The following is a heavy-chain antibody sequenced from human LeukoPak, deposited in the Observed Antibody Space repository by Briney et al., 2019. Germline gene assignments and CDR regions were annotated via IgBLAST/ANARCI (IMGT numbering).Heavy chain of an antibody. CDR3: ARPLGYCSKTSCYAGGAVGILDP. J-gene: IGHJ5*02. Sequence: SETLSLTCAVYGGSFSGYYWSWIRQPPGKGLEWIGEINHSGSTNYNPSLKSRVTISVDTSKNQFSLKLSSVTAADTAVYYCARPLGYCSKTSCYAGGAVGILDPWGQGTLVTVSS. CDR2: INHSGST. CDR1: GGSFSGYY. V-gene: IGHV4-34*01. D-gene: IGHD2-2*01.